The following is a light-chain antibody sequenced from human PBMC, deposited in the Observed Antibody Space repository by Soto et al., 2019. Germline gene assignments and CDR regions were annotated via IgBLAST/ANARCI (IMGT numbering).Light chain of an antibody. Sequence: VSTHSPXTLNILRGERDPLSCRASQSFRGLLAWYKQKPGQAXRXXXYDAYNRATGIQTRFRGSGSGNDFNLTIISLAPEECAVYYCQQRDMLHITFGQGTRLEI. CDR2: DAY. V-gene: IGKV3-11*01. CDR1: QSFRGL. CDR3: QQRDMLHIT. J-gene: IGKJ5*01.